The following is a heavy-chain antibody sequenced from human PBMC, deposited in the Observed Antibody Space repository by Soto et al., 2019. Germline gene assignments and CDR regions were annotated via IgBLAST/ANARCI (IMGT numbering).Heavy chain of an antibody. J-gene: IGHJ6*02. V-gene: IGHV3-30*04. D-gene: IGHD2-15*01. Sequence: PGGSLRLSCVASGFTFSSYSFHWVRQAPGLGLEWMAVISSDGKNKYSADSVEGRFTISRDNSNNTLFLQMNSLRPEDTAVYYCARGEGREYCSGCYPTYYYFYYGLDVWGQGTTVTVSS. CDR1: GFTFSSYS. CDR2: ISSDGKNK. CDR3: ARGEGREYCSGCYPTYYYFYYGLDV.